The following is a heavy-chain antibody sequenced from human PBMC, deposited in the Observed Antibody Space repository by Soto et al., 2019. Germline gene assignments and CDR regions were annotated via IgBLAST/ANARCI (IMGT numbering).Heavy chain of an antibody. D-gene: IGHD3-10*01. Sequence: GGSLRLSCVASEFTFNYAMSWVRRAPGKGLEWVSSISGSSSSTYYADSVKGRFTISRDNAKNSLYLQMNSLRAEDTAVYYCASGFGEGLNAFDIWGQGTMVTVS. CDR3: ASGFGEGLNAFDI. V-gene: IGHV3-21*01. J-gene: IGHJ3*02. CDR2: ISGSSSST. CDR1: EFTFNYA.